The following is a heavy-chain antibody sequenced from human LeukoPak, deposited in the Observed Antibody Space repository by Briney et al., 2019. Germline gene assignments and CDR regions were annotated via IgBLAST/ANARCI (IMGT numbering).Heavy chain of an antibody. CDR3: ARYYGSGSFDY. D-gene: IGHD3-10*01. CDR1: GCSLSNARMG. J-gene: IGHJ4*02. V-gene: IGHV2-26*01. Sequence: ESAPTLVNPTATLTLTCTVSGCSLSNARMGGSWIRQPPGKALEWLAHIFSNDEKSYSTSLKSRLTISKDTAKSQVVLTMTNMDPVDTATYYCARYYGSGSFDYWGQGTLVTVSS. CDR2: IFSNDEK.